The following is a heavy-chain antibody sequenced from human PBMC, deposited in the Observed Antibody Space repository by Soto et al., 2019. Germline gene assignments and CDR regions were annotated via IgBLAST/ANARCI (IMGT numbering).Heavy chain of an antibody. V-gene: IGHV4-39*01. CDR3: ARLLVVVVIDSDGMDV. CDR2: IYYSGST. CDR1: GGSISSSSYY. J-gene: IGHJ6*02. Sequence: QLQLQESGPGLVKPSETLSLTCTVSGGSISSSSYYWGWIRQPPGKGLEWIGSIYYSGSTYYNPSHKSRVTISXXTXKXXFSLKLSSVTAADTAVYYCARLLVVVVIDSDGMDVWGQGTTVTVSS. D-gene: IGHD2-15*01.